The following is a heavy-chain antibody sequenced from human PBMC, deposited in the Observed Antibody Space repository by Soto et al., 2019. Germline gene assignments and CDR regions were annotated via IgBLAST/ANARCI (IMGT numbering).Heavy chain of an antibody. V-gene: IGHV4-31*03. CDR1: GGSVSSSSYY. J-gene: IGHJ4*02. Sequence: SETLSLTCTVSGGSVSSSSYYWSWIRQHPGKGLEWIGYIYYSGSTYYNPSLKSRVTISVDTSKNQFSLKLSSVTAADTAVYYCARGQYFDWLLVDWGQGTLVTVSS. CDR2: IYYSGST. D-gene: IGHD3-9*01. CDR3: ARGQYFDWLLVD.